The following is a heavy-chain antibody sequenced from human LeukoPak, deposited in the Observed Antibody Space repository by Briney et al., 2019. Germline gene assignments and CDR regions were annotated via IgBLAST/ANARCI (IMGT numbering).Heavy chain of an antibody. CDR2: ISYDGSNK. Sequence: PGGSLRLSCAASGFTFSSYAMHWVRQAPGKGLEWVAVISYDGSNKYYADSVKGRFTISRDNSKNTLYLQMNSLRAEDTAVYYCASRPWQQLSWGQGTLVTVSS. J-gene: IGHJ5*02. V-gene: IGHV3-30-3*01. CDR3: ASRPWQQLS. CDR1: GFTFSSYA. D-gene: IGHD6-13*01.